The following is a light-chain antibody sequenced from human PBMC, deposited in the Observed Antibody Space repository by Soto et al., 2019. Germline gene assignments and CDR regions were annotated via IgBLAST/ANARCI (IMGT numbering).Light chain of an antibody. CDR1: QSLLHSNGYNY. Sequence: DLVMTQSPLSLPVTPGEAASISCRSSQSLLHSNGYNYVDWYLQKPGQSPQLLIYLGSNRASGVPDRFSGSGSGTDFTLTISRVEAEDVGIYYCMQALQTGVTVGPGTRVDI. CDR2: LGS. J-gene: IGKJ3*01. CDR3: MQALQTGVT. V-gene: IGKV2-28*01.